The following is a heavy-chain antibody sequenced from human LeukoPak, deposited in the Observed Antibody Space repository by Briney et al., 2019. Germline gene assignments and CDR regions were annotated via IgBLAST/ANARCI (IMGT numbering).Heavy chain of an antibody. CDR2: INPNSGGT. CDR3: ARVVNYYGSGSFSD. J-gene: IGHJ4*02. Sequence: ASVKVSCKASGYTFTGYYMHWVRQAPGQGLEWMGWINPNSGGTNYAQKFQGRVTMTRDTSISTAYMELSRLRSDDTAVYYCARVVNYYGSGSFSDWGQGTLVTVSS. CDR1: GYTFTGYY. D-gene: IGHD3-10*01. V-gene: IGHV1-2*02.